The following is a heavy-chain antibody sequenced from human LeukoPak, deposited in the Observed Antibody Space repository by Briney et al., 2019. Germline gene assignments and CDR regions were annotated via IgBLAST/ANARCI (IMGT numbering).Heavy chain of an antibody. D-gene: IGHD6-19*01. J-gene: IGHJ4*02. V-gene: IGHV3-53*01. CDR1: GFSVSDKY. CDR2: FYTGGDK. Sequence: GGSLRLSCAVSGFSVSDKYMSWVRQAPGKGLEWVSVFYTGGDKYYAAFVKGRFTISRDNSNNMVSLQMNSLTVEDTALYYCAGGQMFTSGGFDNWGQGTLVTVSS. CDR3: AGGQMFTSGGFDN.